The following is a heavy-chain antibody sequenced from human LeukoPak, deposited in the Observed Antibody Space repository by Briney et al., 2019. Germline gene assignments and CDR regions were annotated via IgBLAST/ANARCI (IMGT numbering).Heavy chain of an antibody. J-gene: IGHJ5*02. V-gene: IGHV1-18*01. CDR2: ISAYNGNT. D-gene: IGHD3-9*01. CDR3: ARILLRYFDWLLYLIGWFDP. Sequence: ASVKVSCKASGYTFTSYGISWVRQAPGQGLEWMGWISAYNGNTNYAQKLQGRVTMTTDTSTSTAYMELRSLRSDDTAVYYCARILLRYFDWLLYLIGWFDPWGQGTLVTVSS. CDR1: GYTFTSYG.